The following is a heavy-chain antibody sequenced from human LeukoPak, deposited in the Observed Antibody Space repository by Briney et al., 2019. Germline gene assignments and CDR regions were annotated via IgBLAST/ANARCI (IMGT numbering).Heavy chain of an antibody. CDR2: IYSSGST. J-gene: IGHJ4*02. CDR3: ARGPRSSDWYSIDY. V-gene: IGHV4-4*07. D-gene: IGHD6-19*01. Sequence: SETLSLTCTVSGGSISSYYWSWIRQPVGKGLEWIGRIYSSGSTNYNPSLKSRVTVSVDTSKNQFSLKLSSVTAADTAVYYRARGPRSSDWYSIDYWGRGTLVTVSS. CDR1: GGSISSYY.